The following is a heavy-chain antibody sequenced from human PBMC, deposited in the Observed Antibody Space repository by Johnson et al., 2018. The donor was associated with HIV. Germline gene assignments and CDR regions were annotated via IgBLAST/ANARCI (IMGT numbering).Heavy chain of an antibody. CDR3: TRGFHSDPIHLDAFDI. D-gene: IGHD5-18*01. V-gene: IGHV3-49*04. Sequence: EVQLMESGGGLVKPGGSLRLSCVASGFTFSNAWMSWVRQAPGKGLEWVGFIRSKAYGGTTEYAASVKGRFTISRDDSKSIAYLQMNSLKTEDTAVYYCTRGFHSDPIHLDAFDIWGQGTMVTVSS. J-gene: IGHJ3*02. CDR1: GFTFSNAW. CDR2: IRSKAYGGTT.